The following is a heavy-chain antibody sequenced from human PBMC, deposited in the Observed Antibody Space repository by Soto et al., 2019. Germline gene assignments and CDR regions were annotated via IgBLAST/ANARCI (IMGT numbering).Heavy chain of an antibody. Sequence: EVQLVESGGGLVKPGGSLRLSCAASGFTFSSYSLNWVRQAPGKGLEWVSSISSSSGFINYADSVKGRFTISRDNARDSLYLQMNSLRAEDTAVYYCARVAAHGNSFGSEYYYYMDVWGKGTTVTVSS. CDR3: ARVAAHGNSFGSEYYYYMDV. J-gene: IGHJ6*03. V-gene: IGHV3-21*01. CDR1: GFTFSSYS. CDR2: ISSSSGFI. D-gene: IGHD1-7*01.